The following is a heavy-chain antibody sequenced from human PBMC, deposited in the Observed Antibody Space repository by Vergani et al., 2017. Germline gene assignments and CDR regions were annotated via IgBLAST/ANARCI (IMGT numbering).Heavy chain of an antibody. V-gene: IGHV3-23*01. D-gene: IGHD3-10*01. CDR1: GFTFSSYA. CDR2: ISGSGGST. CDR3: VKAVWXGESMTHPRYYYYYGMDV. Sequence: EVQLLESGGGLVQPGGSLRLSCAASGFTFSSYAMSWVRQAPGKGLEWVSAISGSGGSTYYADSVKGRFTISRDNSKNTLYLQMSSLRAEDTAVYYCVKAVWXGESMTHPRYYYYYGMDVGGQGTTVTVSS. J-gene: IGHJ6*02.